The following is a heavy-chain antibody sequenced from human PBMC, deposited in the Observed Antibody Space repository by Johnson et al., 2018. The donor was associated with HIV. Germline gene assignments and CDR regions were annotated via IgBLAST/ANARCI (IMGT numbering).Heavy chain of an antibody. CDR1: GFTFSSYW. CDR3: ARAWGDLAPDAFDI. D-gene: IGHD7-27*01. V-gene: IGHV3-7*01. J-gene: IGHJ3*02. CDR2: IKQDGSEK. Sequence: VQLVESGGGLVQPGGSLRLSCAASGFTFSSYWMSWVRQAPGKGLEWVANIKQDGSEKYYVDSVKGRFTISRDNSKNTLFLQMNSLSAGDTAVYYCARAWGDLAPDAFDIWGLGTMVTVSS.